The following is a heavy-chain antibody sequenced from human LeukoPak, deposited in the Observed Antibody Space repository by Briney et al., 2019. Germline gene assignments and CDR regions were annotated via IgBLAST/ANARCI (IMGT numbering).Heavy chain of an antibody. D-gene: IGHD2-21*01. V-gene: IGHV1-8*01. Sequence: GASVKVSCKASGYTFTSYDINWVRQATGQGLEWMGWMNPNGGNTGYAQKFQGRVTMTRNTSISTAYMELSSLRSEDTAVYYCARGSVVADAAFDIWGQGTMVTVSS. J-gene: IGHJ3*02. CDR2: MNPNGGNT. CDR1: GYTFTSYD. CDR3: ARGSVVADAAFDI.